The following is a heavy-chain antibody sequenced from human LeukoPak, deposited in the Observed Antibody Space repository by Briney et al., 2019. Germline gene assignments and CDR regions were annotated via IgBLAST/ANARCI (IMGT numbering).Heavy chain of an antibody. D-gene: IGHD4-17*01. J-gene: IGHJ4*02. V-gene: IGHV3-73*01. CDR2: IRSKANSYAT. Sequence: GGSLRLSCAASGFTFSGSAMHWVRHASGKGLEWVGRIRSKANSYATAYAASVKARFTISRDDSKNTAYLQMNSLKTEDTAVYYCTRRLDYGDYLHYFDYWGQGTLVTVSS. CDR1: GFTFSGSA. CDR3: TRRLDYGDYLHYFDY.